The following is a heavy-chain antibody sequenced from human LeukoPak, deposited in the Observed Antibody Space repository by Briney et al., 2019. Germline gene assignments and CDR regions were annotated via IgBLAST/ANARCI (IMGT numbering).Heavy chain of an antibody. J-gene: IGHJ4*02. CDR3: ARAHSGSPGAFDY. V-gene: IGHV3-48*03. CDR1: GFTFSSYE. D-gene: IGHD1-26*01. CDR2: ISSSGSTI. Sequence: EGSLRLSCAASGFTFSSYEMNWVRQAPGKGLEWVSYISSSGSTIYYADSVKGRFTISRDNAKNSLYLQMNSLRAEDTAVYYCARAHSGSPGAFDYWGQGTLVTVSS.